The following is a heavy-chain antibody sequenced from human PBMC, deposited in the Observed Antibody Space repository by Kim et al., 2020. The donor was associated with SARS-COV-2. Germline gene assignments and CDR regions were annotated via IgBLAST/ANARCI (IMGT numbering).Heavy chain of an antibody. CDR2: ISAYNAKT. D-gene: IGHD1-1*01. Sequence: ASVKVSSRASGHTFTTLGFSWVRQAPGQGLEWMGWISAYNAKTNFAQNFQGRLTLTTDKSTSTAYMDLRSLTYDDTAVYYCATVADGKNWNYFDSWGQGT. CDR3: ATVADGKNWNYFDS. J-gene: IGHJ4*02. CDR1: GHTFTTLG. V-gene: IGHV1-18*01.